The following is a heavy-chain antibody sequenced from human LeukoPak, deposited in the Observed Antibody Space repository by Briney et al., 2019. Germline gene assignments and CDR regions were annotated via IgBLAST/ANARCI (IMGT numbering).Heavy chain of an antibody. D-gene: IGHD6-19*01. J-gene: IGHJ4*02. CDR2: INPSGGST. V-gene: IGHV1-46*01. CDR3: ARDGTVAGSASSPFDY. Sequence: EASVKVSCKASGYTFTSYYMHWVRQAPGQGLEWMGIINPSGGSTSYAQKFQGRVTMTRDMSTSTVYMELSSLGSEDTAVYYCARDGTVAGSASSPFDYWGQGTLVTVSS. CDR1: GYTFTSYY.